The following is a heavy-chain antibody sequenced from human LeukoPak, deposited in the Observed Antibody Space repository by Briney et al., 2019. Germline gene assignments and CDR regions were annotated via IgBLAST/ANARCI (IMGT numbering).Heavy chain of an antibody. CDR2: IFNSGST. V-gene: IGHV4-59*11. CDR1: GASITNHY. CDR3: ATETLYDSSGYYRA. D-gene: IGHD3-22*01. J-gene: IGHJ5*02. Sequence: ASQTLSLTCRLSGASITNHYWTWIRQPPGKGLEWLGYIFNSGSTKYNPSLKSRVTISLDTSKNQFSLRLTSVTAADTAVYYCATETLYDSSGYYRAWGQGTLVTVSS.